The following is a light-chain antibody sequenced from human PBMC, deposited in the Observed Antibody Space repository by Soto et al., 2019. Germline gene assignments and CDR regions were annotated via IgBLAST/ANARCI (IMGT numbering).Light chain of an antibody. CDR1: QSVSSN. J-gene: IGKJ5*01. CDR2: GAS. V-gene: IGKV3D-15*01. CDR3: QQRSNWPIT. Sequence: EIVMTQSPATLSVSPGERATLSCSASQSVSSNLAWYQQKPGQAPRLLIYGASRRATGIPDRFSGSGSGTDFTLTISSLEPEDFALYYCQQRSNWPITFGQGTRLEI.